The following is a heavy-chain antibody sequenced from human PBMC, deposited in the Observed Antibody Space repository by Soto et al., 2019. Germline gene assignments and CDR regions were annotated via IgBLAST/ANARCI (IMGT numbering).Heavy chain of an antibody. Sequence: ASVKVSCKASGYTFTSYAMHWVRQAPGQRLEWMGWINAGNGNTKYSQKFQGRVTITRDTSASTAYMELSSLRSEDTAVYYCARDWRNDYQFDYWGQGTLVTVLL. D-gene: IGHD4-17*01. V-gene: IGHV1-3*01. CDR1: GYTFTSYA. CDR3: ARDWRNDYQFDY. CDR2: INAGNGNT. J-gene: IGHJ4*02.